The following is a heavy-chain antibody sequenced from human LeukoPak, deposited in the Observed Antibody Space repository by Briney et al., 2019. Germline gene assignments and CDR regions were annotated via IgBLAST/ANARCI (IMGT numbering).Heavy chain of an antibody. V-gene: IGHV4-59*08. CDR1: GGSISGYY. J-gene: IGHJ4*02. D-gene: IGHD6-19*01. Sequence: SETLSLTCTVSGGSISGYYWNWIRQPPGKGLEWIGYIYYSGNTNYNPSLKSRVTISLDTSKNQFSLKLSSVTAADTAVYYCARGGLDYFDSWGQGTLVTVSS. CDR3: ARGGLDYFDS. CDR2: IYYSGNT.